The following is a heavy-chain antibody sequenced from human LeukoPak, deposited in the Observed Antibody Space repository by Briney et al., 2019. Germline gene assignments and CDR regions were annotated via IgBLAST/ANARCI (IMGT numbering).Heavy chain of an antibody. CDR2: IYNSGSI. CDR3: ARNVSSGYFDY. J-gene: IGHJ4*02. CDR1: GGSITGSSFY. Sequence: SETLSLTCSVSGGSITGSSFYWAWVRQPPGKGLEWIGSIYNSGSISYSPSLKSRFTISVDTAENPFSLRLTSVTATDTAVYYCARNVSSGYFDYWAQGTLVTVSS. V-gene: IGHV4-39*01. D-gene: IGHD3-22*01.